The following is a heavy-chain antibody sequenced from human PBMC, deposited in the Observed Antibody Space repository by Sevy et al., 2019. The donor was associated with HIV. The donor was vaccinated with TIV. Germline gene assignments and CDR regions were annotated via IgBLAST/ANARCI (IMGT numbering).Heavy chain of an antibody. D-gene: IGHD1-26*01. Sequence: GGSLRLSCAASGFTFSNFAMSWVRQAPGKGLEWVSTISGSADRTYYADSVKGRSTISRDNSKNTVNLQMNSLRAEDRAVYYCADHESYVGGDFDIWGQGIMVTVSS. CDR2: ISGSADRT. CDR1: GFTFSNFA. J-gene: IGHJ3*02. CDR3: ADHESYVGGDFDI. V-gene: IGHV3-23*01.